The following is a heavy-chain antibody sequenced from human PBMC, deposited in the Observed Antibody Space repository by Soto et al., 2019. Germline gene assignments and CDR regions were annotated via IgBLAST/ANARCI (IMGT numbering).Heavy chain of an antibody. V-gene: IGHV3-21*01. CDR3: ARDQGSSSFYYYYGMDV. CDR1: GFTFSSYS. Sequence: EVQLVESGGGLVKPGGSLRLSCAASGFTFSSYSMNWVRQAPGKGLEWVSSISSSSSYIYYADSVKGRFTISRDNAKNSLYLQMNSLRAEDTAVYYCARDQGSSSFYYYYGMDVWGQGTTVTVSS. D-gene: IGHD6-6*01. J-gene: IGHJ6*02. CDR2: ISSSSSYI.